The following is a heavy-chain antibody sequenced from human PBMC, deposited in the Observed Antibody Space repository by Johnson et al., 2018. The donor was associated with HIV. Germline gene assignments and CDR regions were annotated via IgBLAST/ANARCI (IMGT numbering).Heavy chain of an antibody. Sequence: QVQLVESGGGVVQPGRSLRLSCAASGFTFSSYAMHWVRQAPGKGLEWVAVISYDGSNKYYADSVKGRFTISRDNSKNTLYLQMNSLRVEETAVYYWAREAAADAFDIWGRGTIVTVSS. J-gene: IGHJ3*02. V-gene: IGHV3-30*14. CDR3: AREAAADAFDI. CDR1: GFTFSSYA. D-gene: IGHD6-13*01. CDR2: ISYDGSNK.